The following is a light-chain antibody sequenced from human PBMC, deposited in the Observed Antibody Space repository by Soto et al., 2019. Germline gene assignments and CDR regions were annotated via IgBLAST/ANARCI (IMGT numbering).Light chain of an antibody. J-gene: IGLJ2*01. Sequence: QSVLTQPPSASGTPGQRVTISCSGSSSNIGSNYVYWYQQLPGTAPKLLIYSNNQRPSGVPDRFSGSKSGTSASLAISVLRSEDEADYYCAAWDDSLTLVFGGGTKVTVL. CDR2: SNN. V-gene: IGLV1-47*02. CDR3: AAWDDSLTLV. CDR1: SSNIGSNY.